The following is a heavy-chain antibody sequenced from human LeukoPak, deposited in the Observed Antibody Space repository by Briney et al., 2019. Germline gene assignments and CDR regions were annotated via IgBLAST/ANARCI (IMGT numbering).Heavy chain of an antibody. CDR2: ISGSGGST. Sequence: GGSLRLSCAASGFTFSSYAMSWDRQAPGKGLEWVSAISGSGGSTYYADSVKGRFTISRDNSKNTLYLQMNSLRAEDTAVYYCAKSGYCSGGSCHNWFDPWGQGTLVTVSS. CDR3: AKSGYCSGGSCHNWFDP. D-gene: IGHD2-15*01. V-gene: IGHV3-23*01. CDR1: GFTFSSYA. J-gene: IGHJ5*02.